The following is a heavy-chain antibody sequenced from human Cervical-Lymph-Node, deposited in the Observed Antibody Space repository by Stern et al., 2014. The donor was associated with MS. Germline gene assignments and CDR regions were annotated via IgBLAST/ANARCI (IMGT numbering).Heavy chain of an antibody. CDR2: IIPIFGIT. CDR3: ARGIVGAINDAFDI. D-gene: IGHD1-26*01. J-gene: IGHJ3*02. Sequence: QVQLVESGAEVKKPGSSVKVSCKASGGTFSSYAISWVRQAPGQGLEWMGGIIPIFGITNYAQKFQGRVTITADKSTSTAYMELSSLRSEDTAVYYCARGIVGAINDAFDIWGQGTMVTVSS. V-gene: IGHV1-69*17. CDR1: GGTFSSYA.